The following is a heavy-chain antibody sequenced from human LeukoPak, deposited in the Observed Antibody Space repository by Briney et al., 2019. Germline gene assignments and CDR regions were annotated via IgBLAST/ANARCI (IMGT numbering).Heavy chain of an antibody. J-gene: IGHJ5*02. CDR3: ARRPVEMAAIREDNWFDP. CDR2: IYYSGST. V-gene: IGHV4-59*08. Sequence: SETLSLTCTVSGASISSSSWNWIRQPPGKGLEWIGRIYYSGSTNYNPSLKGRVTMSVDTSKNQFSLKLSSVTAADTAVYYGARRPVEMAAIREDNWFDPWGQGTLVTVSS. CDR1: GASISSSS. D-gene: IGHD5-24*01.